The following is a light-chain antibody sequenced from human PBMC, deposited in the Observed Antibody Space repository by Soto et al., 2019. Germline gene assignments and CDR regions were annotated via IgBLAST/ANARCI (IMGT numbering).Light chain of an antibody. CDR2: GAS. V-gene: IGKV3-20*01. CDR3: QQYGSLQWT. Sequence: EIVFTHSPGTLSLSQGERATLSCRASQSVSSSYLAWYQQKPGQAPRLLIYGASSRATGIPDRFSGSGSGTDFTLTIIRLEPEDFAVYYCQQYGSLQWTFGQGTKVDIK. J-gene: IGKJ1*01. CDR1: QSVSSSY.